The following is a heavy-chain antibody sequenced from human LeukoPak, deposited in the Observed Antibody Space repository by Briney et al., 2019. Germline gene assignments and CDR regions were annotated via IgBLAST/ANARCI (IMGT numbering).Heavy chain of an antibody. J-gene: IGHJ4*02. CDR3: AKGRHSSGYYDY. CDR2: ISGSGGST. V-gene: IGHV3-23*01. D-gene: IGHD3-22*01. Sequence: GGSLRLSCATSEFSFSSYAMSWVRQAPGKGLEWVSAISGSGGSTYYADSVKGRFTISRGNSKNTLYLQMNSLRAEDTAVYYCAKGRHSSGYYDYWGQGTLVTVSS. CDR1: EFSFSSYA.